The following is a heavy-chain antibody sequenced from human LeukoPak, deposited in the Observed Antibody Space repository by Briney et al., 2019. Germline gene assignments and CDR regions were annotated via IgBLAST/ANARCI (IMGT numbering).Heavy chain of an antibody. V-gene: IGHV5-51*01. CDR1: GYSFTSYW. Sequence: GESLKISCKGSGYSFTSYWIGWVRQMPGKGLEWMGITYPGDSDTRYSPSFQGQVTISADKSISTAYLQRSSLKASDTAMYYCAREDGRLRLYYDSSGYYFDFDYWGQGTLVTVSS. CDR2: TYPGDSDT. J-gene: IGHJ4*02. D-gene: IGHD3-22*01. CDR3: AREDGRLRLYYDSSGYYFDFDY.